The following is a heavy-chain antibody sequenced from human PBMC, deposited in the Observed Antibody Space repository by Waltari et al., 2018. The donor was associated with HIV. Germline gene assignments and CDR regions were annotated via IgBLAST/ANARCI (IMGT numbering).Heavy chain of an antibody. D-gene: IGHD4-17*01. V-gene: IGHV1-2*02. CDR2: INPKTGGT. CDR3: ALGYGGQTAFDY. CDR1: GYTFTGYY. Sequence: QVQVVQSGAEVKKPGASVKVSCKDSGYTFTGYYMHWGRQAPGQGLEWMGWINPKTGGTNSAQNFQGRVTMTRDTSISTVYMELSRLISDDTAVYYCALGYGGQTAFDYWGQGTLVTVSS. J-gene: IGHJ4*02.